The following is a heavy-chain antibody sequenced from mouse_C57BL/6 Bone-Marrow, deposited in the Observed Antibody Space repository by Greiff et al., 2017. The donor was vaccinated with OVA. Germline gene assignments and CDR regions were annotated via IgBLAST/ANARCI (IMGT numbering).Heavy chain of an antibody. CDR2: IWSGGST. CDR3: ARLYYSNRYYAMDY. J-gene: IGHJ4*01. CDR1: GFSLTSYG. D-gene: IGHD2-5*01. Sequence: QVQLKESGPGLVQPSQSLSITCTVSGFSLTSYGVHWVRQSPGKGLEWLGVIWSGGSTDYNAAFISRLSISKDNSKSQVFFKMNSLQADDTAIYYCARLYYSNRYYAMDYWGQGTSVTVSS. V-gene: IGHV2-2*01.